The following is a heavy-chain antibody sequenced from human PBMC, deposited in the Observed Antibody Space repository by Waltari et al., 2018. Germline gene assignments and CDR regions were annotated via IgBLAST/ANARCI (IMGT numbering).Heavy chain of an antibody. J-gene: IGHJ4*02. Sequence: QVQLVQSGAEVRKPGSSVRVSCKASGGTFPNYAIGWVRLAPGQGLDWMGRIVPILDMTDYAQRFQGRVTITADESTSTAYMELTSLRSEDTAVYYCARAPTDTVVFDIWGQGTLVTVSS. CDR2: IVPILDMT. CDR3: ARAPTDTVVFDI. V-gene: IGHV1-69*04. CDR1: GGTFPNYA. D-gene: IGHD2-21*02.